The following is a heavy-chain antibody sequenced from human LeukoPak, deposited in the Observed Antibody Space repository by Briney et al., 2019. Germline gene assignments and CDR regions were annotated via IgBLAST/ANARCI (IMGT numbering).Heavy chain of an antibody. V-gene: IGHV3-30-3*01. J-gene: IGHJ4*02. Sequence: PGRSLRLSCAASGFTFSSYAMHWVRLAPGKGLEWVAVISYDGSNKYYADPVKGRFTISRDNSKNTLYLQMNSLRAEDTAVYYCARPDSIQLWESFDYWGQGTLVTVSS. CDR3: ARPDSIQLWESFDY. CDR1: GFTFSSYA. D-gene: IGHD5-18*01. CDR2: ISYDGSNK.